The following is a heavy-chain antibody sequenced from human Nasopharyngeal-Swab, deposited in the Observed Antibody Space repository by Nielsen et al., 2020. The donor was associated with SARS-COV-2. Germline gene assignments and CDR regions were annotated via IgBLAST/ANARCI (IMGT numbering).Heavy chain of an antibody. CDR3: ARDPDGYYYGWFDP. CDR2: IIPIFGTA. J-gene: IGHJ5*02. D-gene: IGHD3-22*01. V-gene: IGHV1-69*13. CDR1: GGTFSSYA. Sequence: SSVKVSCKASGGTFSSYAISWVRQAPGQGLEWMGGIIPIFGTANYAQKFQGRVTITADESTSTAYMELSSLRSEDPAVYYCARDPDGYYYGWFDPWGQGTLVTVSS.